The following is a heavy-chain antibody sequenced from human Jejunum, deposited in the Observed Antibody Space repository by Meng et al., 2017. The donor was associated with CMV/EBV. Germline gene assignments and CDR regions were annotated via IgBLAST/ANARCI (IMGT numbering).Heavy chain of an antibody. J-gene: IGHJ4*02. Sequence: SLKISCAASEFTYWMHWVRQAPGKGLVRVSRINSDGSTARYADSVKGRFTISRDNAKNTLYLQMNSLRAEDTAVYYCARGGGPDYWGRGTRVTVSS. CDR1: EFTYW. V-gene: IGHV3-74*01. CDR2: INSDGSTA. CDR3: ARGGGPDY. D-gene: IGHD3-16*01.